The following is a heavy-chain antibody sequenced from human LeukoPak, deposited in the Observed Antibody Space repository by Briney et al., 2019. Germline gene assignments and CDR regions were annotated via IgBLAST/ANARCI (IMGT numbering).Heavy chain of an antibody. CDR1: GYTFTGYY. J-gene: IGHJ5*02. CDR3: ARSAFEYSGINWFDP. CDR2: INPNSGGT. V-gene: IGHV1-2*02. D-gene: IGHD3-10*01. Sequence: ASVKVSCKASGYTFTGYYMHWVRQAPGQGLEWMGWINPNSGGTNYAQKFQGRVTMTRDTSISTAYMELSRLRSDDTAVYDCARSAFEYSGINWFDPWGQGTLVTVSS.